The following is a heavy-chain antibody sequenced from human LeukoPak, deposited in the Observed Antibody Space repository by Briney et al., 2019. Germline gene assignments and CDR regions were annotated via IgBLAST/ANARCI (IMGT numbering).Heavy chain of an antibody. CDR3: ASDRPVVVAKKRFWYFDL. CDR1: GFTFSSYE. D-gene: IGHD3-22*01. Sequence: GGYLRLSCAASGFTFSSYEMNWVRQAPGKGLEWVSYISTSGSTTYYADSVKGRFTISRDNAKNSLYLQMNSLRAEDTAVYYCASDRPVVVAKKRFWYFDLWGRGTLVTVSS. CDR2: ISTSGSTT. J-gene: IGHJ2*01. V-gene: IGHV3-48*03.